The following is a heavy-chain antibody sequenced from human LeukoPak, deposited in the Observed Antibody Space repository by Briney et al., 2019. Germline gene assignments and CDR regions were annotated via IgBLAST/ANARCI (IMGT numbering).Heavy chain of an antibody. CDR2: MNPNSGNT. CDR1: GYTFTSYD. CDR3: ATDRRELRWEKGPGY. D-gene: IGHD4-23*01. V-gene: IGHV1-8*01. Sequence: ASVKVSCKASGYTFTSYDINWVRQATGQGLEWMGWMNPNSGNTGYAQKFQGRVTMTRNTSISTAYMELSSLRSEDTAVYYCATDRRELRWEKGPGYWGQGTLATVSS. J-gene: IGHJ4*02.